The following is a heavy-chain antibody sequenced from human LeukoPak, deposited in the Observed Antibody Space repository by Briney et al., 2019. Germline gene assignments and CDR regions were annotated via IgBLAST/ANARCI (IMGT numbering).Heavy chain of an antibody. CDR3: AKAAHDSSGYYPYYFDY. Sequence: GGSLRLSCAASGFTFSSYGMHWVRQAPGKGLEWVAVISYDGSNKYYADSVKGRFTISRDNSKNTLYLQMNSLRAKDTAVYYCAKAAHDSSGYYPYYFDYWGQGTLVTVSS. V-gene: IGHV3-30*18. J-gene: IGHJ4*02. D-gene: IGHD3-22*01. CDR1: GFTFSSYG. CDR2: ISYDGSNK.